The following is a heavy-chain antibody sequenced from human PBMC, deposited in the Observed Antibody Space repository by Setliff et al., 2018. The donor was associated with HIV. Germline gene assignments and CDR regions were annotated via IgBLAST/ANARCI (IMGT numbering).Heavy chain of an antibody. J-gene: IGHJ4*02. CDR1: GFTFSSYS. Sequence: PGESLKISCAASGFTFSSYSMNWVRQAPGKGLEWVSGISAGGGSTYYADSVKGRFTISRDSSKNSLYLQMNSLRTEDTALYYCAEAHSSSWYALDYWGQGTLVTVSS. V-gene: IGHV3-43*01. CDR2: ISAGGGST. CDR3: AEAHSSSWYALDY. D-gene: IGHD6-13*01.